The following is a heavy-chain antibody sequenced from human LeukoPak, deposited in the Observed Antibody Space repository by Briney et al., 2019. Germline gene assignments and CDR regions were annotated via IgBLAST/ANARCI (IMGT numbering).Heavy chain of an antibody. CDR3: ARASSGYWYYFDY. J-gene: IGHJ4*02. V-gene: IGHV3-53*01. CDR1: GFTVSSNH. CDR2: IYSGGST. D-gene: IGHD3-22*01. Sequence: GGSLRLSCAASGFTVSSNHMSWVRQAPGKGLEWVSVIYSGGSTYYADSVKGRFTISRDNSKNTLYLQMNSLRAEDTAVYYCARASSGYWYYFDYWGQGTLVTVSS.